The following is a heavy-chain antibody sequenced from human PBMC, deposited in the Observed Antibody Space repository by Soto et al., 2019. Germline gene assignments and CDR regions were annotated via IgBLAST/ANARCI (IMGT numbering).Heavy chain of an antibody. CDR3: ARDGGYYDVRTVVDY. CDR2: INPSGGST. J-gene: IGHJ4*02. Sequence: QRIEWMGIINPSGGSTSYAQKFQGRVTMTRDTSTSTVYMELSSLRSDDTAVYFCARDGGYYDVRTVVDYWVQGTLVTVSS. D-gene: IGHD3-10*02. V-gene: IGHV1-46*03.